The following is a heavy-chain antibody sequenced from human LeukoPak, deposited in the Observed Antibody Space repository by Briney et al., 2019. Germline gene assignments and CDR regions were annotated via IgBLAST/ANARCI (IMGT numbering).Heavy chain of an antibody. D-gene: IGHD2-2*02. CDR1: GFTFSGFE. Sequence: PGGSLRPSCAASGFTFSGFEMNWVRQAPGKGLEWVSYSSSSGSTIYYADSAKGRFTVSRDNAKNSLYLQMNSLRAEDTAVYYCARDPGHCSSTSCYIFFDYWGQGSEVCVSS. CDR2: SSSSGSTI. CDR3: ARDPGHCSSTSCYIFFDY. V-gene: IGHV3-48*03. J-gene: IGHJ4*02.